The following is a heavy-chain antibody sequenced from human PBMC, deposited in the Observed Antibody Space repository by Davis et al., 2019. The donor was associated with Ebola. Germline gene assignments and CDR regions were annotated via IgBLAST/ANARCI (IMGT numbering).Heavy chain of an antibody. CDR1: GYTFTNYY. D-gene: IGHD5-12*01. Sequence: AASVKVSCKASGYTFTNYYMHWVRQAPGQGLEWMGRIIPTLGISNYAQKFQGRVTITADKSTSTAYMELSSLRSEDTAMYYCTTPGGHSSGYDVFDVWGQGTMVSVSS. CDR2: IIPTLGIS. CDR3: TTPGGHSSGYDVFDV. V-gene: IGHV1-69*02. J-gene: IGHJ3*01.